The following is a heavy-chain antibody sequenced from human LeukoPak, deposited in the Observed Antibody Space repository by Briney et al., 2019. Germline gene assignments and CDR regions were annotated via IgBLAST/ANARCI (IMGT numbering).Heavy chain of an antibody. CDR1: GFTFDNYA. Sequence: GGSLRLSCAVSGFTFDNYAMNWVRQAPGEGLEWVSGISGSGHKTYYADSVKGRFTIARDNSKNTLYLQMNSLRAEDTAVYYCAKDGGGWYTSGWYYFDSWGQGTLVTVSS. D-gene: IGHD6-19*01. CDR3: AKDGGGWYTSGWYYFDS. CDR2: ISGSGHKT. V-gene: IGHV3-23*01. J-gene: IGHJ4*02.